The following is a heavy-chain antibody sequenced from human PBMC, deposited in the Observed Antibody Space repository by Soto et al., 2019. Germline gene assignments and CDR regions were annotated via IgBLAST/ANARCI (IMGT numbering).Heavy chain of an antibody. CDR2: IIPILGTA. V-gene: IGHV1-69*06. J-gene: IGHJ4*02. CDR3: ARLRGYSGYDYPYYFDY. CDR1: GGTFGSYA. Sequence: QVQLVQSGAEVKKPGSSVKVSCKASGGTFGSYAISWVRQAPGQALEWMGGIIPILGTANYAQKFQGRVTITADKSTSTAYMELSSLRSEDTAVYYCARLRGYSGYDYPYYFDYWGQGTLVTVSS. D-gene: IGHD5-12*01.